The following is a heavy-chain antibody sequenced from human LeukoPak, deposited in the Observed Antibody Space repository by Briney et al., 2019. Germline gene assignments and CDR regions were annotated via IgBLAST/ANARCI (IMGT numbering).Heavy chain of an antibody. J-gene: IGHJ6*02. V-gene: IGHV3-23*01. CDR3: AKDSQGYCSSTSCYCGMDV. D-gene: IGHD2-2*01. CDR1: GFTFSSYA. CDR2: ISGSGGST. Sequence: GGSLRLSCAASGFTFSSYAMSWVRQAPGKGLEWVSAISGSGGSTYYADSVKGRSTISRDNSKNTLYLQMNSLRAEDTAVYYCAKDSQGYCSSTSCYCGMDVWGQGTTVTVSS.